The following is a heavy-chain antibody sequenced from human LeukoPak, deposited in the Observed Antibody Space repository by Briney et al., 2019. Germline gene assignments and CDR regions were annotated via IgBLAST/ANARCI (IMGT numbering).Heavy chain of an antibody. V-gene: IGHV3-21*01. D-gene: IGHD3-3*01. CDR1: GFTFSSYS. Sequence: GGSLRLSCAASGFTFSSYSMNWVRQAPGKGLEWVSSISSSSSYIYYADSVKGRFTISRDNAKNSLYLQMNSLRAEDTAVYYCARGPSILRFLERLLPRIDYWGQGTLVTVSS. CDR3: ARGPSILRFLERLLPRIDY. CDR2: ISSSSSYI. J-gene: IGHJ4*02.